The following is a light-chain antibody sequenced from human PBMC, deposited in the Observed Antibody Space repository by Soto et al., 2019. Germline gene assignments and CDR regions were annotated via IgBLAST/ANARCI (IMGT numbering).Light chain of an antibody. J-gene: IGKJ2*01. CDR2: GAS. CDR1: QSMTTTY. CDR3: QQHDNWKET. Sequence: EIVLTQSPGTLCLSPGERATLSCRAGQSMTTTYIAWYQQKPCQAPRPLIYGASIRATGLPDKFSVIGSGTDYTLTIDRLENEDFAVYYRQQHDNWKETLGQGTPLDIK. V-gene: IGKV3-20*01.